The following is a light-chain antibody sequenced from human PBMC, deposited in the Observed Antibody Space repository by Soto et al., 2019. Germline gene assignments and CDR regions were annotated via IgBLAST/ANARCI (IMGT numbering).Light chain of an antibody. Sequence: EIVLTQSPGTLSLSPGERATLSCRASQSVSSSYLAWYQQKPGQAPRLLIYDTSSRAAGIPDRFSGSGSGTDFTLSISRLEPEDFAVYYCQQYGGSVWTFGQGTKVEIK. V-gene: IGKV3-20*01. CDR1: QSVSSSY. J-gene: IGKJ1*01. CDR2: DTS. CDR3: QQYGGSVWT.